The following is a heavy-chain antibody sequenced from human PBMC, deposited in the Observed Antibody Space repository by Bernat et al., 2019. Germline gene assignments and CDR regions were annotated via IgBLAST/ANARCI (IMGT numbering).Heavy chain of an antibody. CDR1: GFTFSSYG. D-gene: IGHD6-13*01. CDR3: ARDCRDRSSGIAAAGMKFGLDY. J-gene: IGHJ4*02. V-gene: IGHV3-33*01. Sequence: QVQLVESGGGVVQPGRSLRLSCAASGFTFSSYGMHWVRQAPGKGLEWVAVIWYDGSNKYYGDSVTGRLTISRDNSKNTLYLQMNSLRAEDTAVYYCARDCRDRSSGIAAAGMKFGLDYWGQGTLVTVSS. CDR2: IWYDGSNK.